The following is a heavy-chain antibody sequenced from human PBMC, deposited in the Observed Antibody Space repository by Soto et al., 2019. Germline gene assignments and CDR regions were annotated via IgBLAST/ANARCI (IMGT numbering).Heavy chain of an antibody. J-gene: IGHJ5*02. D-gene: IGHD3-9*01. CDR3: TREVTLRYYDILTGYYSRGWFDP. Sequence: GGSLRLSCAASGFTVSSNYMSWVRQAPGKGLEWVSVIYSGGSTYYADSVKGRFTISRHNSKNTLYLQMNSLRAEDTAVYYCTREVTLRYYDILTGYYSRGWFDPWGQGTLVTVSS. V-gene: IGHV3-53*04. CDR1: GFTVSSNY. CDR2: IYSGGST.